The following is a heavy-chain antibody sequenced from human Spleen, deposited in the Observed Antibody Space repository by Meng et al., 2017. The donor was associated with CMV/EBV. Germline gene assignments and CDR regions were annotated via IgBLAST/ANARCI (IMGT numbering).Heavy chain of an antibody. Sequence: GESLKISCAASGFTFSSYWMSWVRQAPGKGLEWVSVIYSGGSTYYADSVKGRFTVSRDNSKNTLYLQMNSLRAEDTAVYYCARGGGSSWYSSSFDYWGQGTLVTVSS. CDR3: ARGGGSSWYSSSFDY. D-gene: IGHD6-13*01. CDR1: GFTFSSYW. J-gene: IGHJ4*02. V-gene: IGHV3-66*02. CDR2: IYSGGST.